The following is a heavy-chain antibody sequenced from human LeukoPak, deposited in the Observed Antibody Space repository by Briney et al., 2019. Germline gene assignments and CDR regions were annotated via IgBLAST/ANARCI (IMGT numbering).Heavy chain of an antibody. J-gene: IGHJ5*02. CDR2: IYSGGST. D-gene: IGHD5-12*01. CDR1: GFTVGSNY. V-gene: IGHV3-66*02. Sequence: PGGSLRLSCAASGFTVGSNYMSWVRQAPGKGLEWVSVIYSGGSTYYADSVKGRFTISRDNSKNTLYLQMNSLRAEDTAVYYCARIVATILGNWFDPWGQGTLVTVSS. CDR3: ARIVATILGNWFDP.